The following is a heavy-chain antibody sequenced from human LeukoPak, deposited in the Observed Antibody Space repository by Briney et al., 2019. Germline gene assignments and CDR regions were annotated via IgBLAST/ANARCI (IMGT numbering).Heavy chain of an antibody. CDR1: GFTFSSYW. CDR3: AREYCSGGSCYSSQNWFDP. CDR2: IKQDGSEK. V-gene: IGHV3-7*01. D-gene: IGHD2-15*01. J-gene: IGHJ5*02. Sequence: GGPVRLPCAATGFTFSSYWMSWVRQAPGKGLEWVTNIKQDGSEKYYVDSVKGRFTISRDNAKNSLYLQMNSLRAEDTAVYYCAREYCSGGSCYSSQNWFDPWGQGTLVTVSS.